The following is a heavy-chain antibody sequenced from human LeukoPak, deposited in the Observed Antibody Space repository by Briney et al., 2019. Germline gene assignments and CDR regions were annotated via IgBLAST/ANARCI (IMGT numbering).Heavy chain of an antibody. J-gene: IGHJ4*02. D-gene: IGHD3-10*01. CDR3: ARAVLLWFGESHYYFDY. CDR2: ISSSGSTI. CDR1: GFTFSSYE. V-gene: IGHV3-48*03. Sequence: GGSLRLSCAASGFTFSSYEMNWVRQAPGKGLEWVSYISSSGSTIYYADSVKGRFTISRDNAKNSLYLQMNSLRAEDTAVYYCARAVLLWFGESHYYFDYWGQGTLVTVSS.